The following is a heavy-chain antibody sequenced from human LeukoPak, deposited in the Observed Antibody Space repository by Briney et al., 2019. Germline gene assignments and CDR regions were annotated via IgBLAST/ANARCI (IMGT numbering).Heavy chain of an antibody. CDR3: ATTMVRGVIASRSTIAY. CDR1: GFTFSSYA. CDR2: ISGRGGST. Sequence: GGSLRLSCAASGFTFSSYAMSWVRQAPGKGLEWVSAISGRGGSTYYADSVKGRFTISRDNSKNTLYLQMNSLRAEDTAVYYCATTMVRGVIASRSTIAYWGQGTLVTVSS. J-gene: IGHJ4*02. D-gene: IGHD3-10*01. V-gene: IGHV3-23*01.